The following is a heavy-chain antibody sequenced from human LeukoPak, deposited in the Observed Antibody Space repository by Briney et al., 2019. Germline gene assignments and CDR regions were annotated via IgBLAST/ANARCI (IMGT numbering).Heavy chain of an antibody. J-gene: IGHJ5*02. CDR2: ISSSSSYI. CDR1: GFTFSSYS. D-gene: IGHD6-13*01. V-gene: IGHV3-21*01. Sequence: PGGSLRLSCAASGFTFSSYSMNWVRQAPGKGLEWVSSISSSSSYIYYADSVKGRFTISRDNAKNSLYLQMNSLRAEDTAVYYCARAAYSSTWYSRYFDLWGQGTLVTVSS. CDR3: ARAAYSSTWYSRYFDL.